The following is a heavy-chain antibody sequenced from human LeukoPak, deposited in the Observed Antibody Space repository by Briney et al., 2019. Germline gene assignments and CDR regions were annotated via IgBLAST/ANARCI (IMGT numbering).Heavy chain of an antibody. Sequence: GGSLRLSCAASGFTFTNYPIHWVRQAPAKGLEWVTVISYDGSTKYYADSVKGRFTISRDNSKNTLYLQMNSLRTEDTAVYYCARGAAVDYWGQGTLVTVSS. CDR3: ARGAAVDY. D-gene: IGHD6-13*01. CDR1: GFTFTNYP. J-gene: IGHJ4*02. V-gene: IGHV3-30*04. CDR2: ISYDGSTK.